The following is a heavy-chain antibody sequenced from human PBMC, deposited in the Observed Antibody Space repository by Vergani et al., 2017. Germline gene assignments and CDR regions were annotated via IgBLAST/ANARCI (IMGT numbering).Heavy chain of an antibody. D-gene: IGHD2-8*01. J-gene: IGHJ4*02. V-gene: IGHV3-11*01. CDR1: GFTFSDHF. Sequence: QLVESGGDLVKPAGSLRLSCAASGFTFSDHFVSWIRQAPGKGLEWLSHISPSGATVDFADSVKGRFTISRDNAKNSVYLQMRSLRVEDTAVYYCARVTCTNGVCTGRDFFDFWGQGTLVTVSS. CDR2: ISPSGATV. CDR3: ARVTCTNGVCTGRDFFDF.